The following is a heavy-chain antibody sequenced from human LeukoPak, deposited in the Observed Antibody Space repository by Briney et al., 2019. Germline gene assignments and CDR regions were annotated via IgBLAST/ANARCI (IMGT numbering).Heavy chain of an antibody. CDR1: GGSISSYY. D-gene: IGHD2-15*01. J-gene: IGHJ6*04. CDR2: IYYRGST. V-gene: IGHV4-59*01. Sequence: PSETLSLTCTVSGGSISSYYWSWIRQPPGKGLEWIGYIYYRGSTNYNPSLKSRVTISVDTSKNQFSLKLSSVTAADTAVYYCARSSVLDSYYYYGMDVWGKRTTVTVSS. CDR3: ARSSVLDSYYYYGMDV.